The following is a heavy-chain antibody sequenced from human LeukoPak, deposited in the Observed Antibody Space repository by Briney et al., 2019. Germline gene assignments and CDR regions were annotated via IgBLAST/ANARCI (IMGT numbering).Heavy chain of an antibody. V-gene: IGHV3-66*01. J-gene: IGHJ4*02. CDR2: IYSSGNT. CDR3: ARAHDRGYYYGFDY. D-gene: IGHD3-22*01. CDR1: GFTVSSNY. Sequence: GGSLRLSCAASGFTVSSNYMSWVRQAPGQGLEWVSVIYSSGNTNYADSVQGRFTMSRDNPENTLYLQMNSLRAEDTALYYCARAHDRGYYYGFDYWGQGTLVTVSS.